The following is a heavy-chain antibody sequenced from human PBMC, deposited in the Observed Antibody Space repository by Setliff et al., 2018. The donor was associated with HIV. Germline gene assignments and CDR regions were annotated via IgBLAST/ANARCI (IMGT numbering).Heavy chain of an antibody. CDR1: AGSIGSYY. V-gene: IGHV4-59*08. CDR2: IHYSGTT. J-gene: IGHJ5*02. D-gene: IGHD3-3*01. Sequence: SETLSLTCSVSAGSIGSYYWSWIRQPPGKGLEWIGNIHYSGTTNYNPSLKSRVTMSVDTSKNQFSLELRSVTATDTAVYYCARGVLTIFALTIPNWSDPWGQGTLVTVSS. CDR3: ARGVLTIFALTIPNWSDP.